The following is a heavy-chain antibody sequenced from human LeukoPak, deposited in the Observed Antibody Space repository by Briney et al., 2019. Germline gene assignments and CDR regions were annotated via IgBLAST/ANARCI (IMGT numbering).Heavy chain of an antibody. V-gene: IGHV3-21*01. CDR2: ISSSSSYI. Sequence: PGGSLRLSYAASGFSFSSYSMNWVRQAPGKGLEWVSSISSSSSYIYYADSVKGRFTISRDNAKNSLYLQMNSLRAEDTAVYYCASRSGSHFLMWGQGTLVTVS. J-gene: IGHJ4*02. D-gene: IGHD1-26*01. CDR1: GFSFSSYS. CDR3: ASRSGSHFLM.